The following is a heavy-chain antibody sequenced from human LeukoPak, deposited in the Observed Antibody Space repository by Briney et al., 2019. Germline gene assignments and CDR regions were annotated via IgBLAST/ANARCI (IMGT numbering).Heavy chain of an antibody. CDR3: AKGGSYDSSGYDFDY. J-gene: IGHJ4*02. Sequence: PGGSLRLSCAASGFTFSSYAMSWVRQAPGKGLEWVSAISGSGGSTYYADSVKGRFTISRDNSKNTLYLQMNSLRAEDTAVYYCAKGGSYDSSGYDFDYWGQGTLVTVSS. V-gene: IGHV3-23*01. CDR2: ISGSGGST. D-gene: IGHD3-22*01. CDR1: GFTFSSYA.